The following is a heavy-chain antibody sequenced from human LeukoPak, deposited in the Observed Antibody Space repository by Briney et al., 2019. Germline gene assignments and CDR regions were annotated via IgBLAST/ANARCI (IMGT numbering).Heavy chain of an antibody. CDR1: GGTFSSYA. CDR3: ARVPRITMIVDGAFDI. D-gene: IGHD3-22*01. CDR2: IIPIFGTA. J-gene: IGHJ3*02. V-gene: IGHV1-69*05. Sequence: GSSVKVSCKASGGTFSSYAISWVRQAPGQGLEWMGRIIPIFGTANYAQKFQGRVTITTDESTSTAYMELSSLRSEDTAVYNCARVPRITMIVDGAFDIWGQGTMVTVSS.